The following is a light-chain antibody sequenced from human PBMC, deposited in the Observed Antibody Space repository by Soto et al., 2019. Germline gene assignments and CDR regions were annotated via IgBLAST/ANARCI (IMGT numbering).Light chain of an antibody. V-gene: IGKV4-1*01. CDR1: QSVLYSSNNENY. J-gene: IGKJ1*01. CDR2: WAS. Sequence: DIVMTQSPDSLAVSLGERATINCKSSQSVLYSSNNENYLAWYQQKPGQPPNLLIYWASTRESGVPDRFSCSGSGTDFTLNISSLQAEDVAVYHCQQYYSTPPTFGQGTKVEIK. CDR3: QQYYSTPPT.